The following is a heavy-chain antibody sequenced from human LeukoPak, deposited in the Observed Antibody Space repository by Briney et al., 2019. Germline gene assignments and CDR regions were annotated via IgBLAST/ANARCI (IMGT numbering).Heavy chain of an antibody. CDR3: ARASLNYGMDV. V-gene: IGHV3-23*01. CDR1: GFTFYSSA. J-gene: IGHJ6*02. Sequence: GGSLRLSCAASGFTFYSSAMSWVRQAPGKGLEWVSAITGSGGTTYYVDSVKGRFTISRDNSKNTLYLQMNSLRAEDTAVYYCARASLNYGMDVWGQGTTVTVSS. CDR2: ITGSGGTT.